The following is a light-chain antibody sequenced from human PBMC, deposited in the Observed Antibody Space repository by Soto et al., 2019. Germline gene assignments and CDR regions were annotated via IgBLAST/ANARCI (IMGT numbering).Light chain of an antibody. CDR3: SSYTNDSNYV. J-gene: IGLJ1*01. Sequence: QSALTQPASVSESPGQSITISCTGTSSDVGGYNYVSWYQQHPGKAPKVIIYDVTNRPSGVSNRFSGSKSANTASLTISGLRAEDESDYYCSSYTNDSNYVFGTGTKVTVL. CDR2: DVT. CDR1: SSDVGGYNY. V-gene: IGLV2-14*01.